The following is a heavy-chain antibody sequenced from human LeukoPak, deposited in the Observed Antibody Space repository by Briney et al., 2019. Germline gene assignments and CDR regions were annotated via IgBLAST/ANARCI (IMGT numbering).Heavy chain of an antibody. V-gene: IGHV4-34*01. CDR1: GGSFSGYY. Sequence: SETLSLTCAVYGGSFSGYYWSWIRQPPGKGLEWIGEINHSGSTNYNPSLKSRVTISVDTSKTLFSLRLSSVTAADTAVYYCARGFLVCSGGSCYHPAFDHWGQGTLVTVSS. J-gene: IGHJ4*02. D-gene: IGHD2-15*01. CDR3: ARGFLVCSGGSCYHPAFDH. CDR2: INHSGST.